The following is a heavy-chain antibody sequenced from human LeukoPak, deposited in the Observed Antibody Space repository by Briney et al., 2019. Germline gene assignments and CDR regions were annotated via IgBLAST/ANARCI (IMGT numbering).Heavy chain of an antibody. CDR2: INHSGST. J-gene: IGHJ4*02. CDR3: ARVLTVTTATPFDY. V-gene: IGHV4-34*01. Sequence: PSETLSLTCAVYGGSFSGYYWSWIRQPPGKGREWIGEINHSGSTNYHPSLKSRVTISVDTTKNQFSLKLSSVTAADTAVYYCARVLTVTTATPFDYWGQGTLVTVAS. D-gene: IGHD4-11*01. CDR1: GGSFSGYY.